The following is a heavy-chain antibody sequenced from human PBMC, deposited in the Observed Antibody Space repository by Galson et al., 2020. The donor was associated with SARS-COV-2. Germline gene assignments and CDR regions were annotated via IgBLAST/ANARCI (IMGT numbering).Heavy chain of an antibody. D-gene: IGHD3-10*01. CDR2: INWSSGSI. CDR1: GFTFDDSD. Sequence: SLKISCAASGFTFDDSDTHWVRQAPGKGLEWVSGINWSSGSIHHADSVKGRFTISRDNAKNSLYLQMNSLRGEDTALYYCARDPAMVRGVILNRNWFDSWGQGTLVIVSS. V-gene: IGHV3-9*01. CDR3: ARDPAMVRGVILNRNWFDS. J-gene: IGHJ5*01.